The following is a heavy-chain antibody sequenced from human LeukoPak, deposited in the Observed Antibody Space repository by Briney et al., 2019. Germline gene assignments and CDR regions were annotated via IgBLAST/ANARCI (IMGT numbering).Heavy chain of an antibody. D-gene: IGHD1-1*01. J-gene: IGHJ4*02. CDR2: IYDDGSQE. CDR1: GFTFSSYG. V-gene: IGHV3-33*01. CDR3: ARNVNHWNHVDC. Sequence: GGSLRLSCTAPGFTFSSYGMHWVRQAPGKGLEWVTFIYDDGSQEYYADSVKGRFSISRDNSKNTLYLQMNSLRDEDTAIYYCARNVNHWNHVDCWGQGTRVTVSS.